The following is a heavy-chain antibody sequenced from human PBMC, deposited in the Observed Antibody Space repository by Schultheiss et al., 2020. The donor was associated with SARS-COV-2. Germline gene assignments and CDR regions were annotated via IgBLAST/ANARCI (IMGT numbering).Heavy chain of an antibody. D-gene: IGHD2-2*01. CDR1: GYSFSNYW. V-gene: IGHV5-10-1*01. J-gene: IGHJ6*02. CDR2: IDPSDSYT. CDR3: ARTLRLDIVVVPAVDGMDV. Sequence: GESLKISCQGSGYSFSNYWIGWVRQMPGKGLEWMGRIDPSDSYTNYSPSFQGHVTISADKSISTAYLQWSSLKASDTAMYYCARTLRLDIVVVPAVDGMDVWGQGTTVTVSS.